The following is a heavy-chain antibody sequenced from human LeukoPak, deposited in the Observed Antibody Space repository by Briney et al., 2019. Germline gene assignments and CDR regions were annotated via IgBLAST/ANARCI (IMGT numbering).Heavy chain of an antibody. CDR3: ARGLGWSIAARPRYFDY. D-gene: IGHD6-6*01. CDR2: IYYSGST. V-gene: IGHV4-30-4*08. CDR1: GGSISSGDYY. J-gene: IGHJ4*02. Sequence: TSQTLSLTCTVSGGSISSGDYYWSWIRQPPGKGLEWIGYIYYSGSTYYNPSLKSRVTISVDTSKNQFSLKLSSVTAADTAVYYCARGLGWSIAARPRYFDYWGQGTLVTVSS.